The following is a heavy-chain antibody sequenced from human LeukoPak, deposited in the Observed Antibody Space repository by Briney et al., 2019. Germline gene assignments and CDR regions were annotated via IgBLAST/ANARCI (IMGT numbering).Heavy chain of an antibody. V-gene: IGHV1-2*02. CDR2: INPNSGGT. J-gene: IGHJ4*02. CDR3: ARDPPLAAAGTGAG. Sequence: SVKVTCKASGYTFTGYYMHWVRQAPGQGLEWMGWINPNSGGTNYAQKFQGRVTMTRDTSISTAYMELSRLRSDDTAVYYCARDPPLAAAGTGAGWGQGTLVTVSS. D-gene: IGHD6-13*01. CDR1: GYTFTGYY.